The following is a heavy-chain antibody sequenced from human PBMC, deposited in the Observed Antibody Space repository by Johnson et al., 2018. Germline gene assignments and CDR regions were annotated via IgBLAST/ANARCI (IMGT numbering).Heavy chain of an antibody. CDR1: DYTFANYG. CDR3: ARDPRGHWNYFDS. V-gene: IGHV1-18*01. Sequence: QVQLQESGAEVKKPGASVKVSCKAFDYTFANYGINWVRQAPGQGLEWMGRISAATDNANPAQKFQGRVTMTTDTSTGTAYMELRSLRSGDTAVYYCARDPRGHWNYFDSWGQGTLVTVSS. J-gene: IGHJ4*02. CDR2: ISAATDNA. D-gene: IGHD1-1*01.